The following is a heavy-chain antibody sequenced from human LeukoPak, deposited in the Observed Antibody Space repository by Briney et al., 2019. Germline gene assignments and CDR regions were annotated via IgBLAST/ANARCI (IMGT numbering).Heavy chain of an antibody. CDR3: ARGRVSEIVVVPAARPFDY. J-gene: IGHJ4*02. D-gene: IGHD2-2*02. V-gene: IGHV4-34*01. Sequence: SETLSLACAVYGGSFSGYYWSWIRQPPGKGLEWIGEINHSGSTNYNPSLRSRVTISVDTSKNQFSLKLSSVTAADTAVYYCARGRVSEIVVVPAARPFDYWGQRTLVTVSS. CDR2: INHSGST. CDR1: GGSFSGYY.